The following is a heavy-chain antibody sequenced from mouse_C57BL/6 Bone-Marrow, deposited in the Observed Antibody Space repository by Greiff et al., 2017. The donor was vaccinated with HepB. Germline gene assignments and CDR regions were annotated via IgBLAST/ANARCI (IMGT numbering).Heavy chain of an antibody. J-gene: IGHJ4*01. D-gene: IGHD2-3*01. CDR2: IWGVGST. V-gene: IGHV2-6*01. CDR1: GFSLTSYG. Sequence: VMLVESGPGLVAPSQSLSITCTVSGFSLTSYGVDWVRQSPGKGLEWLGVIWGVGSTNYNSALKSRLSISKDNSKSQVFLKMNSLQTDDTAMYYCARRTIYDGYYFYAMDYWGQGTSVTVSS. CDR3: ARRTIYDGYYFYAMDY.